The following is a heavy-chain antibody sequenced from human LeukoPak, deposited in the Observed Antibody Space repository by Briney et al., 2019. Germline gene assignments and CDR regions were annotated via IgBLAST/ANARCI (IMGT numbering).Heavy chain of an antibody. J-gene: IGHJ4*02. CDR1: GYSISSGYY. Sequence: SETLSLTCTVSGYSISSGYYWGWIRQPPGKGLEWIGSIYHSGSTYYNPSLKSRVTISVDTSKNQFSLKLSYVTAADTAVYYCAIVGGSGTDFDYWGQGTLVTVSS. D-gene: IGHD3-10*01. CDR3: AIVGGSGTDFDY. CDR2: IYHSGST. V-gene: IGHV4-38-2*02.